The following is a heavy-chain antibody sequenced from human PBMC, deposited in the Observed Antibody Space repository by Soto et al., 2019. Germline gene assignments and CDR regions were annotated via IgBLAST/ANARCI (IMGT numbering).Heavy chain of an antibody. CDR2: IYYSGST. J-gene: IGHJ5*02. CDR1: GGSISSSSYY. CDR3: ARHPAGQLVKSGDWFDP. Sequence: PSETLSLTCTVSGGSISSSSYYWGWIRQPPGKGLEWIGSIYYSGSTYYNPSLKSRVTISVDTSKNQFSLKLSSVTAADTAMYYCARHPAGQLVKSGDWFDPWGQGTLVTVSS. D-gene: IGHD6-6*01. V-gene: IGHV4-39*01.